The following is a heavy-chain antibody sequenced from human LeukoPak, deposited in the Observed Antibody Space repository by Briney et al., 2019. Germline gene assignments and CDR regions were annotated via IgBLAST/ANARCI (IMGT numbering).Heavy chain of an antibody. CDR2: IYYSGST. D-gene: IGHD5-18*01. Sequence: PSETLSLTCTVSGGSISSYYWSWIRQPPGKGLEWIGYIYYSGSTNYNPSLKSRVTISVDTSKNQLSLKLSSVTAADTAVYYCARAYFTLDTGRDYYYYGMDVWGQGTTVTVSS. CDR1: GGSISSYY. V-gene: IGHV4-59*01. CDR3: ARAYFTLDTGRDYYYYGMDV. J-gene: IGHJ6*02.